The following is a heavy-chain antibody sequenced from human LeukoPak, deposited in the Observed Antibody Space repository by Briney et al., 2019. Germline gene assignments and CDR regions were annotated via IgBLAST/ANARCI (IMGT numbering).Heavy chain of an antibody. V-gene: IGHV1-2*02. CDR2: INPNSGGT. D-gene: IGHD6-19*01. CDR3: AREIAVAGPDYFDY. CDR1: GYTFTGYY. J-gene: IGHJ4*02. Sequence: ASVKVSCKASGYTFTGYYMHWVRQAPGQGLEWMVWINPNSGGTNYAQKFQGRVTMTRDTSISTAYMELSRLRSDDTAVYCCAREIAVAGPDYFDYWGQGTLVTVSS.